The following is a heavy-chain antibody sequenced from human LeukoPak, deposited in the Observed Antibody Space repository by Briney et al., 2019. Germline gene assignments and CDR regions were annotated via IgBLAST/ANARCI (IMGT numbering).Heavy chain of an antibody. Sequence: ASVKVSCKASGYTFTSYDINWVRQATGQGLEWMGWMNPNSGNTGYAQKFQGRVTITRNTSISTAYMELSSLRSEDTAVYYCARGAGLYSGSSGSFDPWGQGTLVTVSS. V-gene: IGHV1-8*03. J-gene: IGHJ5*02. CDR1: GYTFTSYD. D-gene: IGHD1-26*01. CDR3: ARGAGLYSGSSGSFDP. CDR2: MNPNSGNT.